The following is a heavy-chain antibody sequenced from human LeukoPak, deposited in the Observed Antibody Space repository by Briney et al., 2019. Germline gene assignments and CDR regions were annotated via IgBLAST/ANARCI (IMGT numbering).Heavy chain of an antibody. CDR3: ARDLPVSGRVYFDY. Sequence: PGGSLRLSCAASGFTFSSYEMNWVRQAPGKGLEWVSYISGSGSTIYYADSVKGRFTISRDNAKNSLYLQMNSLRAEDTAVYYCARDLPVSGRVYFDYWGQGTLVTVSS. CDR2: ISGSGSTI. V-gene: IGHV3-48*03. D-gene: IGHD6-19*01. CDR1: GFTFSSYE. J-gene: IGHJ4*02.